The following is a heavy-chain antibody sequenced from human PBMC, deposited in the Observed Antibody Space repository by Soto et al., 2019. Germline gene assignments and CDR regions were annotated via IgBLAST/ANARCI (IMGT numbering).Heavy chain of an antibody. Sequence: SQTLSLTCASSGDSVYSNSAAWNWIRQSPSRGLEWLGRTYYRSKWYNDYAVSVKSRITIHPDTSKNQFSVQLNSVTPEDTAVYYCARDKPFFVQEYGTSWPYFAYWGQETLVTVSS. CDR1: GDSVYSNSAA. J-gene: IGHJ4*02. CDR2: TYYRSKWYN. CDR3: ARDKPFFVQEYGTSWPYFAY. V-gene: IGHV6-1*01. D-gene: IGHD6-13*01.